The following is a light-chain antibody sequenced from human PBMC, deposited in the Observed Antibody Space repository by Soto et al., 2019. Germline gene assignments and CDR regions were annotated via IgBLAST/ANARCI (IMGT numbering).Light chain of an antibody. CDR3: XXXXXWPLFT. CDR1: QSVSRN. J-gene: IGKJ3*01. Sequence: EIVVTQSPGILSVSPGERATLSCRASQSVSRNLAWYQQKPGQAPTLLIYGASTRATGIPARFTGSGSGTEFTLTISSLQSEDXXXXXXXXXXXWPLFTFGPGTKVDIK. V-gene: IGKV3-15*01. CDR2: GAS.